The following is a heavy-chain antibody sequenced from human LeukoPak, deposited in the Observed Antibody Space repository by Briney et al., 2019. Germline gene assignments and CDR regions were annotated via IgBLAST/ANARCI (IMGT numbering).Heavy chain of an antibody. Sequence: GGSLRLSCAASDFSFITYAMSWVRQAPGKGLEWVSTISGVGDVTYYADSVKGRFTISRDNSKNTLDLQMSSLRAEDTAVYYCATHSGGYWGQGTLVTVSS. CDR2: ISGVGDVT. CDR3: ATHSGGY. J-gene: IGHJ4*02. D-gene: IGHD3-16*01. V-gene: IGHV3-23*01. CDR1: DFSFITYA.